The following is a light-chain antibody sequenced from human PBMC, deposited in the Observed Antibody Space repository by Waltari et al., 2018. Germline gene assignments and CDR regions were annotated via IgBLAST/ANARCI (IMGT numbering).Light chain of an antibody. V-gene: IGKV1-5*03. CDR2: KAA. J-gene: IGKJ4*01. CDR1: QSGKNN. Sequence: DIQMTQSPSTLSASVGDRVTITCRASQSGKNNLAWYQQKPGKAPKVLVHKAARLESGVPARVSGSGYGTEFNLTISSLQPDDFATYYCQEYDTLPVTFGGGTKGEIK. CDR3: QEYDTLPVT.